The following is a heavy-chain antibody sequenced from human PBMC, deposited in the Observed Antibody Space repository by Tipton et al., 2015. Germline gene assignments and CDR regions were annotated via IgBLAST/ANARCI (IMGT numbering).Heavy chain of an antibody. CDR3: ARHGSTLYGVVNWFDP. Sequence: TLSLTCTVSGDSITNYYWSWIRQPAGKGLEWIGRIYTSGSTYYNPSLKSRVTISVDTSKNQFSLKLTSVTAADMGVYYCARHGSTLYGVVNWFDPWGQGTLVTVSS. D-gene: IGHD3-3*01. J-gene: IGHJ5*02. CDR2: IYTSGST. V-gene: IGHV4-4*07. CDR1: GDSITNYY.